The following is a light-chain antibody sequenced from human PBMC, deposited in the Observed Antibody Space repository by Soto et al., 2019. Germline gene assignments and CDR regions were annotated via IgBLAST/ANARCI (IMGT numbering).Light chain of an antibody. CDR3: QCYDSSLSGSV. J-gene: IGLJ2*01. CDR1: SSNIGAGYD. Sequence: QSVLTQPPSVSGAPGQRVTISCTGSSSNIGAGYDVHWYQQLPGTAPKLLIYGNSNRPSGVPDRFSGSKSATSASLAITGLQAEDEADYYCQCYDSSLSGSVFGGGTKLTVL. CDR2: GNS. V-gene: IGLV1-40*01.